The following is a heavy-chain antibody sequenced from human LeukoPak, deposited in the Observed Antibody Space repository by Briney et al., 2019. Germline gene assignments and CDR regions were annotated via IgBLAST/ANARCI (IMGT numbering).Heavy chain of an antibody. Sequence: SETLSLTCTVSGGSISSSSYYWGWIRQPPGKGLEWIGEINHGGSTNYNPSLKSRVTISVDTSKNQFSLKLSSVTAADTAVYYCTRGSIAYYYMDVWGKGTTVTISS. CDR3: TRGSIAYYYMDV. CDR1: GGSISSSSYY. D-gene: IGHD3-22*01. J-gene: IGHJ6*03. CDR2: INHGGST. V-gene: IGHV4-39*07.